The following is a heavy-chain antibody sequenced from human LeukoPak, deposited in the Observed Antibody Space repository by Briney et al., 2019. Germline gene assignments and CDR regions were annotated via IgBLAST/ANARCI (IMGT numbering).Heavy chain of an antibody. D-gene: IGHD3-22*01. V-gene: IGHV4-59*01. J-gene: IGHJ2*01. CDR1: GGSISSYY. Sequence: SETLSLTCTVSGGSISSYYWSWIRQPPEKGLEWIGYIYYSGSTNYNPSLKSRVTISVDTSKNQFSLKLSSVTAADTAVYYCARDRYYYDSSGNRYFDLWGRGTLVTVSS. CDR3: ARDRYYYDSSGNRYFDL. CDR2: IYYSGST.